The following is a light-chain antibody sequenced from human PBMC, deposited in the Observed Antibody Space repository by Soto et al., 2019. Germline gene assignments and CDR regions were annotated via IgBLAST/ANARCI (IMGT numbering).Light chain of an antibody. V-gene: IGLV2-23*01. J-gene: IGLJ1*01. Sequence: QSALTQPPYVSGSPGQSVTISCTGTSSDVGSYNLVSWYQQHPGKAPKLMIYEGSKRPSGVSTRFSGSKSGNTASLTISGLQAEDEADYYCCSYAGSSTPYVFGTGPKVTVL. CDR2: EGS. CDR3: CSYAGSSTPYV. CDR1: SSDVGSYNL.